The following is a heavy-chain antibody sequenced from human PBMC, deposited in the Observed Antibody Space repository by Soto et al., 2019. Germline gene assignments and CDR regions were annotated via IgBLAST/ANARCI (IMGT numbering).Heavy chain of an antibody. J-gene: IGHJ4*02. D-gene: IGHD4-17*01. CDR1: GFTFSSYA. CDR3: AKDPLSYGDYFDY. CDR2: ISGSGGST. Sequence: EVQLLESGGGLVQPGGSLRLSCAASGFTFSSYAMSWVRQAPGKGLEWVSAISGSGGSTYYADSVKGRFTISRDNSKNTLYLQMNSLRAEDTAVYYWAKDPLSYGDYFDYWGQGTLVTVSS. V-gene: IGHV3-23*01.